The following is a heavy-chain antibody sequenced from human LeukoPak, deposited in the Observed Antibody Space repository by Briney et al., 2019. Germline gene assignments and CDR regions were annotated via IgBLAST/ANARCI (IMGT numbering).Heavy chain of an antibody. Sequence: PSETLSLTCSVSGGSISSYYWSWIRQPAGKGLEWIGRIYSSGSTNYNPSLKTRVTMSLDTSKNQFSLNLTTVTAADTAVYYCARTSARGAQFDYWGQGILVTVSS. CDR3: ARTSARGAQFDY. V-gene: IGHV4-4*07. CDR2: IYSSGST. J-gene: IGHJ4*02. D-gene: IGHD3-10*01. CDR1: GGSISSYY.